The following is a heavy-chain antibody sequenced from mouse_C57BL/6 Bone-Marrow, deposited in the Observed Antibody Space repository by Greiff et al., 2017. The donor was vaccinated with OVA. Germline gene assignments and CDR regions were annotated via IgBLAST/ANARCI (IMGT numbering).Heavy chain of an antibody. V-gene: IGHV1-54*01. D-gene: IGHD1-1*01. CDR3: AREGYYGSSWFAY. J-gene: IGHJ3*01. Sequence: QVQLKESGAELVRPGTSVKVSCKASGYAFTNYLIEWVKQRPGQGLEWIGVINPGSGGTNYNEKFKGKATLTADKSSSTAYMQLSSLTSEDSAVYFCAREGYYGSSWFAYWGQGTLVTVSA. CDR1: GYAFTNYL. CDR2: INPGSGGT.